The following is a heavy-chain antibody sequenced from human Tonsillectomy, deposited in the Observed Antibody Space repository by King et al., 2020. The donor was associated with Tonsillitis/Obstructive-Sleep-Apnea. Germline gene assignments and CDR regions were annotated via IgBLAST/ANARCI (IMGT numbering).Heavy chain of an antibody. J-gene: IGHJ4*02. CDR1: GGSISSSSYY. Sequence: QLQESGPGLVKPSETLSLTCTVSGGSISSSSYYWGWIRQPPGKGLEWIGNIYYSGSTYYNPSLKSRVTISVDTSKNQFSLKLSSVTAADTAVYYCARSYVPPGNLQYFKGLYWGQGTLVTVSS. CDR3: ARSYVPPGNLQYFKGLY. CDR2: IYYSGST. D-gene: IGHD3-9*01. V-gene: IGHV4-39*01.